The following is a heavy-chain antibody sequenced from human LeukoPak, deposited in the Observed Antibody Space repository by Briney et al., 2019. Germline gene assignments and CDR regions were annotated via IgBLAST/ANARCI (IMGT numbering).Heavy chain of an antibody. J-gene: IGHJ2*01. D-gene: IGHD3-3*02. CDR1: GFSFSSYE. V-gene: IGHV3-48*03. Sequence: GGSLRLSCVASGFSFSSYEMTWVRQAPGKGLDWVAYIDSSGSTKYFADSVRGRFSISRDNAKNSLSLQMNSLRAEDTAVYFCARVGDHFHWNLDLWGRGTLVTVSS. CDR3: ARVGDHFHWNLDL. CDR2: IDSSGSTK.